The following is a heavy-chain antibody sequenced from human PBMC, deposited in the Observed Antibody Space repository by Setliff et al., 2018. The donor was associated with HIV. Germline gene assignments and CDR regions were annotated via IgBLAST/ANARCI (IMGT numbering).Heavy chain of an antibody. D-gene: IGHD3-16*01. CDR2: IYYSGST. CDR1: GGSISSSSYY. CDR3: AREGDVGENYFDY. J-gene: IGHJ4*02. Sequence: SETLSLTCTVSGGSISSSSYYWGWIRQPPGKGLEWIGSIYYSGSTYYNPSLKSRVTISVDTSKNQFSLKLSSVTAADTAVYYCAREGDVGENYFDYWGQGALVTVS. V-gene: IGHV4-39*07.